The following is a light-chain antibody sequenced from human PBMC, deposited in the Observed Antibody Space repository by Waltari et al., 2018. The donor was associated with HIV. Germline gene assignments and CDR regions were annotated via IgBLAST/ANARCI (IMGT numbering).Light chain of an antibody. CDR1: QRVSTH. CDR2: AIS. CDR3: QKYNSAPFA. V-gene: IGKV1-27*01. Sequence: DILMTQSPSSLSASLGDSVTIPCRARQRVSTHLAGYQQKPGKPPKLLIYAISTLQSGDLSRVSGSGSGTEFTLTIDSLQPEDVATYYCQKYNSAPFAFGPGTKVEIK. J-gene: IGKJ3*01.